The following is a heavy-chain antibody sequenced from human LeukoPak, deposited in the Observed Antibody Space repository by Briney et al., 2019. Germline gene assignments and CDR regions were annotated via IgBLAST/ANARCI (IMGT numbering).Heavy chain of an antibody. CDR2: ISGSGGST. J-gene: IGHJ4*02. D-gene: IGHD2-15*01. CDR3: AKRKLYGSGNYFDY. V-gene: IGHV3-23*01. CDR1: GFTFSSYA. Sequence: GGSLRLSCAASGFTFSSYAMSWVRQAPGKGLEWVSAISGSGGSTYYADSMKGRFTISRDNSKNTLYLQMNSLRAEDTAVYYCAKRKLYGSGNYFDYWGQGTLVTVSS.